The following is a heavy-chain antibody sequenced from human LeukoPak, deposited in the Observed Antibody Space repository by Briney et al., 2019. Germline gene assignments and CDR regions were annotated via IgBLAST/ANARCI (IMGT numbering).Heavy chain of an antibody. CDR2: IYPGDSDT. V-gene: IGHV5-51*01. D-gene: IGHD6-6*01. J-gene: IGHJ4*02. CDR3: ARLFGSSSPADY. CDR1: GYSLTNFW. Sequence: GESLKISCQHSGYSLTNFWIGWVRQLPGKGLEWMGIIYPGDSDTRYSPSFQGQVTISADKSISTAYLQWSSLKASDTAMYYCARLFGSSSPADYWGQGTLVTVSS.